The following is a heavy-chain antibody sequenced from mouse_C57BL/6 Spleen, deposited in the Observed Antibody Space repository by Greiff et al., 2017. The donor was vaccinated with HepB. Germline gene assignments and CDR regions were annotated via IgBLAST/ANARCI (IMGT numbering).Heavy chain of an antibody. CDR2: LYPSDSET. CDR3: ARLREYSKYVNCDH. CDR1: GYTFTSYW. V-gene: IGHV1-61*01. J-gene: IGHJ2*01. D-gene: IGHD2-5*01. Sequence: VQLQQSGAELVRPGSSVKLSCKASGYTFTSYWMDWVKQRPGQGLEWIGNLYPSDSETHYNQKFKDKATLTVDKSSGTAYMQLSSLTSGDSAVYYCARLREYSKYVNCDHWGKGTTLTGSS.